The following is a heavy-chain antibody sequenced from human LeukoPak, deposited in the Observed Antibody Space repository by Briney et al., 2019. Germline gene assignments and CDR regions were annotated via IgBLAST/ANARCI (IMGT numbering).Heavy chain of an antibody. J-gene: IGHJ4*02. V-gene: IGHV1-2*02. CDR2: INPNSGGT. D-gene: IGHD3-3*01. CDR1: GYTFTGYY. CDR3: ARGEVGYDFWSGYYGSYFDY. Sequence: ASVKVSCKASGYTFTGYYMHWVRQAPGQGLEWMGWINPNSGGTNYAQKFQGRVTMTRDTSISTAYMELRSLRSDDTAVYYCARGEVGYDFWSGYYGSYFDYWGQGTLVTVSS.